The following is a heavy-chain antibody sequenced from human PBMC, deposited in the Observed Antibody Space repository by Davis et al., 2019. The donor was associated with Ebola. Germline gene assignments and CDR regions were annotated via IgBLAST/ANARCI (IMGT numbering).Heavy chain of an antibody. CDR3: ARGSGGGSSLMDV. J-gene: IGHJ6*02. CDR2: IYYSGST. Sequence: PSETLSLSCTVSGGSISSGDYYWSWIRQPPGKGLEWIGYIYYSGSTNYNPSLKSRVTISVDTSKNQFSLKLSSVTAADTAVYYCARGSGGGSSLMDVWGQGTTVTVSS. V-gene: IGHV4-61*08. D-gene: IGHD2-15*01. CDR1: GGSISSGDYY.